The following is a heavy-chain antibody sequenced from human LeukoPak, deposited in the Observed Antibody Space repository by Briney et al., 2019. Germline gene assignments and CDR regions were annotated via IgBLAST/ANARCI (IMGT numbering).Heavy chain of an antibody. CDR3: ARGAYCGGDCYSVYNYFDY. CDR2: ISAYNGNT. D-gene: IGHD2-21*02. CDR1: GYTFTSYG. V-gene: IGHV1-18*01. J-gene: IGHJ4*02. Sequence: ASVKVSCKASGYTFTSYGISWVRQAPGQGLEWMGWISAYNGNTSYAQKLQGRVTMTTDTSTSTAYMELRSLRSDDTAVYYCARGAYCGGDCYSVYNYFDYWGQGTLVTVSS.